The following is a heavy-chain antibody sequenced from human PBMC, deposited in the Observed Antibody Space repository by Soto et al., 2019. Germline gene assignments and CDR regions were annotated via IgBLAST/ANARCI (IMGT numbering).Heavy chain of an antibody. CDR1: GYSFTSLD. CDR2: MQPSTGRT. J-gene: IGHJ4*02. D-gene: IGHD1-26*01. Sequence: ASVKVSCKASGYSFTSLDINWVRQTAGQGLEWMGWMQPSTGRTGYAQKFQGIVTMTRDTSINTAYMELTTLTSDDTAFYYCARGVSAGVDYWGQGTLVTVSS. CDR3: ARGVSAGVDY. V-gene: IGHV1-8*01.